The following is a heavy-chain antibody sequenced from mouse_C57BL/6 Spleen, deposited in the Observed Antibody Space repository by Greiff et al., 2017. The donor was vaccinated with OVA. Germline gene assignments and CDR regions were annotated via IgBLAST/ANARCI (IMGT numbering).Heavy chain of an antibody. CDR1: GYAFSSSW. D-gene: IGHD1-1*01. CDR2: IYPGDGDT. Sequence: QVQLQQSGPELVKPGASVKISCKASGYAFSSSWMNWVKQRPGQGLEWIGRIYPGDGDTNYNGKFKGKATLTADKSSSTAYMQLSSLTSEDSAVYFCARTLYGSHFDYWGQGTTLTVSS. J-gene: IGHJ2*01. CDR3: ARTLYGSHFDY. V-gene: IGHV1-82*01.